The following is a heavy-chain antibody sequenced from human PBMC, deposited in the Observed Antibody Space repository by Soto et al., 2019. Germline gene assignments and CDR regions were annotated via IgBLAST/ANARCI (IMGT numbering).Heavy chain of an antibody. CDR2: IYSGGST. J-gene: IGHJ5*02. D-gene: IGHD3-22*01. CDR3: ARGSYYYDSSDP. CDR1: GFTVSSNY. Sequence: GGSLRLSCAASGFTVSSNYMSWVRLAPGKGLEWVSVIYSGGSTYYADSVKGRFTISRDNSKNTLYLQMNSLRAEDTAVYYCARGSYYYDSSDPWGQGTLVTVSS. V-gene: IGHV3-53*01.